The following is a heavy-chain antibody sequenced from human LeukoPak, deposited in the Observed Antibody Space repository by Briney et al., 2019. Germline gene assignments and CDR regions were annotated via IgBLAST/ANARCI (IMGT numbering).Heavy chain of an antibody. D-gene: IGHD6-13*01. V-gene: IGHV4-61*02. J-gene: IGHJ4*02. CDR2: IYTSGST. CDR3: ARDPGAGYSSSWPPR. Sequence: SETLSLTCTVSGGSISSGSYYWSWIRQPAGKGLEWIGRIYTSGSTNYNPSLKSRVTISVDTSKNQFSLKLSSVTAADTAVYYCARDPGAGYSSSWPPRWGQGTLVTVSS. CDR1: GGSISSGSYY.